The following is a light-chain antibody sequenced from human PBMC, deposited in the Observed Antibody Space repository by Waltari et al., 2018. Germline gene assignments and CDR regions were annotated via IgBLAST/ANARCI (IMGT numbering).Light chain of an antibody. CDR1: SANIGAGYD. CDR2: GNS. J-gene: IGLJ2*01. Sequence: QSVLTQPPSVSGAPGQRVPISCTGSSANIGAGYDVPRYQQLPGTAPKLLIYGNSNRPSGVPDRFSGSKSGTSASLAITGLQAEDEADYYCQSYDSSLSAVVFGGGTKLTVL. CDR3: QSYDSSLSAVV. V-gene: IGLV1-40*01.